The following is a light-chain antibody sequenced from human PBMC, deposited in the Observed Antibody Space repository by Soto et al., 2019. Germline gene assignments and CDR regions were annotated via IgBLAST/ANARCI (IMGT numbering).Light chain of an antibody. CDR2: AAS. CDR1: QTIHSN. CDR3: QQYSDWPLT. J-gene: IGKJ4*01. Sequence: EIVMTQSPATLSVSPGERATLSCRSSQTIHSNLAWYQQRPGQAPRPLIYAASTRATGIPARFSGNGFGTEFTLTISSLQPEDFAVYYCQQYSDWPLTFGGGTKVEIK. V-gene: IGKV3D-15*01.